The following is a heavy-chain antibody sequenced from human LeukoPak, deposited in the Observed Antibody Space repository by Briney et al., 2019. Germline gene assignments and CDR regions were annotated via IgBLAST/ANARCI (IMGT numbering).Heavy chain of an antibody. V-gene: IGHV1-18*01. CDR1: GYTFTSYN. D-gene: IGHD4-17*01. CDR2: VSGYNGYA. CDR3: ARRWTAVTDDFLDQ. J-gene: IGHJ5*02. Sequence: ASVKVSCTASGYTFTSYNIAWVRQAPGHGLEWMGWVSGYNGYADYAQRLQSRVTITTDTSTKTAYMELRSLRSDDTAVFYCARRWTAVTDDFLDQWGAGSLVTVSS.